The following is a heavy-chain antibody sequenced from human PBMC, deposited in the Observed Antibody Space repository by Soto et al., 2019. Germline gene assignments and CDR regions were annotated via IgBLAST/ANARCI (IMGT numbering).Heavy chain of an antibody. CDR1: RGSISSVDYY. V-gene: IGHV4-30-4*01. J-gene: IGHJ4*02. D-gene: IGHD2-21*01. CDR2: ISSSATS. CDR3: ARANPLWRESDRIHFDF. Sequence: SETLSLTCTVSRGSISSVDYYWGWIRQSPGKGLEWIGHISSSATSYSNPSLKRRLTMSIDTSKNQFSLSLTYVTAADTAVYLCARANPLWRESDRIHFDFWGLGHLVIVAS.